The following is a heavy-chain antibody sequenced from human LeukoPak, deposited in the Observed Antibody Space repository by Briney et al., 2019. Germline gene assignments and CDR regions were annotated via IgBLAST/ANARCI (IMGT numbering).Heavy chain of an antibody. D-gene: IGHD5-12*01. CDR2: INQDGSEE. Sequence: GGSLRLSCAASGFTFSHYWMTWVRQAPGKGLEWVAQINQDGSEEYYMDSVKARFTISRDNAKNSVFLQMNSLRAEDTAVYYCVRDGGVSGYDLLDYWGQGTLVTVPS. CDR1: GFTFSHYW. V-gene: IGHV3-7*01. CDR3: VRDGGVSGYDLLDY. J-gene: IGHJ4*02.